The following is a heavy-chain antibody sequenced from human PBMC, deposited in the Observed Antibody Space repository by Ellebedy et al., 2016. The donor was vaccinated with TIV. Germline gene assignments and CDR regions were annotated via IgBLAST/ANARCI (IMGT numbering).Heavy chain of an antibody. D-gene: IGHD2-2*01. V-gene: IGHV5-10-1*01. Sequence: GESLKISCKGSGYSFTSYWISWVRQMPGRGLEWMGRIDPSDSYTNSSPSFQGHVTISADKSISTAYLQWGSLEASDTAMYYCARHGLFECTTSSCHFHYGMDVWGQGTTVTVSS. J-gene: IGHJ6*02. CDR3: ARHGLFECTTSSCHFHYGMDV. CDR2: IDPSDSYT. CDR1: GYSFTSYW.